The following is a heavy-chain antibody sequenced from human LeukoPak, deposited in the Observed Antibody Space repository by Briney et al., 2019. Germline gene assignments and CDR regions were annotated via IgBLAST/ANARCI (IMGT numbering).Heavy chain of an antibody. V-gene: IGHV1-46*01. CDR2: INPSGGSA. J-gene: IGHJ3*02. D-gene: IGHD4-17*01. CDR3: ARENGDYDAFDI. CDR1: GFTFTSHY. Sequence: ASVKVSCKASGFTFTSHYMHWVRQAPGQGLEWMGIINPSGGSASYAQKFQGRVTMTRDTSTSTVYMELSSLRSEDTAVYYCARENGDYDAFDIWGQGTMVTVSS.